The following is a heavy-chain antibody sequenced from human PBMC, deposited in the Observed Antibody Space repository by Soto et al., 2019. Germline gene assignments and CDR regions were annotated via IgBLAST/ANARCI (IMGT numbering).Heavy chain of an antibody. D-gene: IGHD2-2*02. CDR2: INHSGST. CDR3: ATIYCSSTSCYTSVFDY. Sequence: QVQLQQWGAGLLKPSETLSLTCAVYGGSFSGYYWSWIRQPPGKGLEWIGEINHSGSTNYNPSLKRRVTISVDTSKNQFSLKLSSVTAADTAVYYCATIYCSSTSCYTSVFDYWGQGTLVTVSS. V-gene: IGHV4-34*01. J-gene: IGHJ4*02. CDR1: GGSFSGYY.